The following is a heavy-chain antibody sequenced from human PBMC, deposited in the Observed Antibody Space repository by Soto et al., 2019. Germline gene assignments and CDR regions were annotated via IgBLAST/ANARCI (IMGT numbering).Heavy chain of an antibody. V-gene: IGHV4-39*01. CDR2: IYYKSGRT. J-gene: IGHJ4*02. Sequence: PSETLSLTCSVSGDSIISRGYFWGWIVQPPGKGLEWVGTIYYKSGRTFYNPSLKSRVTVSVDTSKKQLSLELSSVTAADTAVYYCARRVYSGTGRDYFDDWGQGSLVTVSS. D-gene: IGHD1-26*01. CDR3: ARRVYSGTGRDYFDD. CDR1: GDSIISRGYF.